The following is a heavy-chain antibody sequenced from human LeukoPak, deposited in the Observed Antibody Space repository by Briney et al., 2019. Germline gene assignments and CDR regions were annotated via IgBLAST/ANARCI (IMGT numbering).Heavy chain of an antibody. CDR3: AKGDGVDYFDY. Sequence: GGSLRLSCAASGFALSSYAMSWVRQAPGKGLEWVSATSSSDAGTYHAESVRGRSTISRDNSKNTLYLQMNSLRAEDTAVYYCAKGDGVDYFDYWGQGTLVTVSS. V-gene: IGHV3-23*01. J-gene: IGHJ4*02. CDR2: TSSSDAGT. D-gene: IGHD4-17*01. CDR1: GFALSSYA.